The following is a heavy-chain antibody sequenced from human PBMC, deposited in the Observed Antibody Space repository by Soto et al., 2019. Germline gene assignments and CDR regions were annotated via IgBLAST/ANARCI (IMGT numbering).Heavy chain of an antibody. CDR1: GGSISSGGYY. Sequence: QVQLQESGPGLVKPSQTLSLTCTVSGGSISSGGYYWSWIRQHPGKGLEWIGYIYYSGSTYYNPSLKSRVTISVDTSKNQFSLKLSSVTAADTAVYYCARGVGAGAYYYYGMDVWGQGTTVTVSS. CDR2: IYYSGST. J-gene: IGHJ6*02. CDR3: ARGVGAGAYYYYGMDV. D-gene: IGHD1-26*01. V-gene: IGHV4-31*03.